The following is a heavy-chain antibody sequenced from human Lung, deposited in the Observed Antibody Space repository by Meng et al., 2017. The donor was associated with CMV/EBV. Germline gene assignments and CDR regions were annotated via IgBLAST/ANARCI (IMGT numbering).Heavy chain of an antibody. CDR3: ARARDYYGSGSHAFDI. CDR2: IIPILGIA. Sequence: SVKVSXKASGGTFSSYAISWVRQAPGQGLEWMGGIIPILGIANYAQKFQGRVTITADKSTSTAYMELSSLRSEDTAVYYCARARDYYGSGSHAFDIWGQGTMVXVSS. J-gene: IGHJ3*02. D-gene: IGHD3-10*01. CDR1: GGTFSSYA. V-gene: IGHV1-69*10.